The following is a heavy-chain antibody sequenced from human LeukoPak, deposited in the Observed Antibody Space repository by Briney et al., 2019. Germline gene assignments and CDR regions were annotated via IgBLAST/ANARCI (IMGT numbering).Heavy chain of an antibody. CDR3: ARRGYSYGYENGVLDY. J-gene: IGHJ4*02. CDR1: GYTFTGYY. Sequence: GASLKVSSKPSGYTFTGYYMHWVRQAPGQGLEWMGWINPNSGGTNYAQKFQASVTMTRDTSISTAYMELSRLRSDDTAVYYCARRGYSYGYENGVLDYWGQGILVTVSS. CDR2: INPNSGGT. V-gene: IGHV1-2*02. D-gene: IGHD5-18*01.